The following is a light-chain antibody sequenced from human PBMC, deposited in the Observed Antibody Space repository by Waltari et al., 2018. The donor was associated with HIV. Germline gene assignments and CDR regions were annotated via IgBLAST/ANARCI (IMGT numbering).Light chain of an antibody. V-gene: IGLV2-14*01. J-gene: IGLJ3*02. Sequence: QSPLYQPASVSGSPGQSITIPCSGVSHQIDFYNFVSWYQLRPGKAPQLIIFGVTRRPSGISSLFSGSTSGGTASLSISDLQIEDEADYFCSSFAGTGTPMFGGGTKLTVL. CDR2: GVT. CDR3: SSFAGTGTPM. CDR1: SHQIDFYNF.